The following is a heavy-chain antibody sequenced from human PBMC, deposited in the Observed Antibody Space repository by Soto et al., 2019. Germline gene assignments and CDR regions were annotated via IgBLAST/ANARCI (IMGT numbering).Heavy chain of an antibody. CDR1: DDSFRGAEYY. D-gene: IGHD6-19*01. J-gene: IGHJ4*02. V-gene: IGHV4-61*08. CDR3: ARGPAYIDGWRTFDL. Sequence: SETLSLTCTVSDDSFRGAEYYWSWIRQPLGKGPEWIGYTYYNGDTKYNPALRSRVTMSEDTSKNQFSLRLSSVTAADTAVYFCARGPAYIDGWRTFDLWGRGLLVT. CDR2: TYYNGDT.